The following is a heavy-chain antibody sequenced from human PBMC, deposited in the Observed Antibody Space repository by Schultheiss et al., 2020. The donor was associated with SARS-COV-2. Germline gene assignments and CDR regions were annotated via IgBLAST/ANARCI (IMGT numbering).Heavy chain of an antibody. V-gene: IGHV3-23*01. J-gene: IGHJ3*02. D-gene: IGHD5-18*01. CDR2: ISGSGGST. Sequence: GESLKISCAASGFTFSSYAMSWVRQAPGKGLEWVSAISGSGGSTYYADSVKGRFTISRDNSKNTLYLQMNSLRAEDTAVYYCAREATRGYSYGTDAFDIWGQGTMVTVSS. CDR3: AREATRGYSYGTDAFDI. CDR1: GFTFSSYA.